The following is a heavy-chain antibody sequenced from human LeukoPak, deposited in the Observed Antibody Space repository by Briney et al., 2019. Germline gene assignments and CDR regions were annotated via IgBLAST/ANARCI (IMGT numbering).Heavy chain of an antibody. Sequence: PSETLSLTCTVSGGSISSYYWSWIRQPPGKGLEWIGYIYYSGSTSYNPSLEGRVTISVDTSKKQFSLKLSSVTAADTAFYYCARYIVSYPHDAFDIWGQGTMVTVSS. CDR1: GGSISSYY. J-gene: IGHJ3*02. V-gene: IGHV4-59*01. D-gene: IGHD1-26*01. CDR3: ARYIVSYPHDAFDI. CDR2: IYYSGST.